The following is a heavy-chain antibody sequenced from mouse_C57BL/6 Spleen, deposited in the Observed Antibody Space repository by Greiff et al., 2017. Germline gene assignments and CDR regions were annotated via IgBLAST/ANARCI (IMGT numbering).Heavy chain of an antibody. V-gene: IGHV6-3*01. CDR3: TASGTDAMDY. CDR2: IRLKSDNYAT. CDR1: GFTFSNYW. Sequence: EVHLVESGGGLVQPGGSMKLSCVASGFTFSNYWMNWVRQSPEKGLEWVAQIRLKSDNYATHYAESVKGRFTISRDDSKSSVYLQMNNLRAEDTGIYYCTASGTDAMDYWGQGTSVTVSS. D-gene: IGHD4-1*01. J-gene: IGHJ4*01.